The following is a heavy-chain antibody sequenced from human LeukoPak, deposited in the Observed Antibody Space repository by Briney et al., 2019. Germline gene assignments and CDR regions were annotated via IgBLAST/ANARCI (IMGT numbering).Heavy chain of an antibody. J-gene: IGHJ6*04. Sequence: SETLSLTCAVYGGSFSGYYWSWIRQPPGKGLEWIGEINHSGSTNYNPSLKSRVTIPVDTSKNQFSLKLSSVTAADTAVYYCARGYSSSWYYYYGMDVWGKGTTVTVSS. CDR2: INHSGST. D-gene: IGHD6-13*01. CDR3: ARGYSSSWYYYYGMDV. V-gene: IGHV4-34*01. CDR1: GGSFSGYY.